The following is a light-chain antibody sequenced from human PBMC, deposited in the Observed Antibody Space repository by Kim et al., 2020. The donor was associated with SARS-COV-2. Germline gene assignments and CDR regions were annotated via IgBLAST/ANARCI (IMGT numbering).Light chain of an antibody. CDR3: QQYHNWPT. J-gene: IGKJ1*01. V-gene: IGKV3-15*01. CDR2: GAS. CDR1: QSVDSN. Sequence: EIVMTQSPATLPVSPGERATLSCRASQSVDSNLAWYQQKPGQAPRLLIYGASIRATGIPARFSGSGSATEFTLTISSLQSEDFALYYCQQYHNWPTFGQGTKVDIK.